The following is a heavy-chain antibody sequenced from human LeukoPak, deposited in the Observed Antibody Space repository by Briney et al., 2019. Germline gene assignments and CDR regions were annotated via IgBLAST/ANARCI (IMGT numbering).Heavy chain of an antibody. CDR3: ARQMVAYGDYVMDY. CDR2: IYYSGST. Sequence: KPSETLSLTCTVSGXSISSSSYYWGWIRQPPGKGLEWIGSIYYSGSTYYNPSLKSRVTISVDTSKNQFSLKVSSVTAADTAVYYCARQMVAYGDYVMDYWGQGNLVTVSS. V-gene: IGHV4-39*01. D-gene: IGHD4-17*01. CDR1: GXSISSSSYY. J-gene: IGHJ4*02.